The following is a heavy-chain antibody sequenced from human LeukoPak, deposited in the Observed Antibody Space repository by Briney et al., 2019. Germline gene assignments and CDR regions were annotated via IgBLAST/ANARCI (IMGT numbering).Heavy chain of an antibody. V-gene: IGHV4-39*01. D-gene: IGHD2-15*01. CDR3: ARHRGGSSPSVFDS. J-gene: IGHJ4*02. CDR1: GGSVSSSSYY. Sequence: PSETLSLTCTVSGGSVSSSSYYWGWIRQPPGKGLEWIGSVYYSGSTYYNPSLKSRVTISVDTSKNQFSLKMSSVTAADTTLFYCARHRGGSSPSVFDSRGQGTLVTVSS. CDR2: VYYSGST.